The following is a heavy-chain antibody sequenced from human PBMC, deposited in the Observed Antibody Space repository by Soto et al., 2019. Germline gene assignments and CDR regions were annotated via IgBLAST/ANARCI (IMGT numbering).Heavy chain of an antibody. CDR2: IKQDGSEK. Sequence: GGSLRLSCAASGFTFSGDWMSWVRQAPGKGLEWVANIKQDGSEKYYVDSVKGRFTISRDNAKKSLHLQMNSLRAEDTAVYYCARGEYQLPSYWGQGTLVTVSS. V-gene: IGHV3-7*01. CDR3: ARGEYQLPSY. CDR1: GFTFSGDW. D-gene: IGHD2-2*01. J-gene: IGHJ4*02.